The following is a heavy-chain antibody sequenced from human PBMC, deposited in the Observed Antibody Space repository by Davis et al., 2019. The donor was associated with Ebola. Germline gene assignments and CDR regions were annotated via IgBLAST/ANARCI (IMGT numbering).Heavy chain of an antibody. CDR2: INPNSGGT. CDR3: AGDPPTVTTKVYYFDY. Sequence: ASVKVSCKASGYTFTDYYMHWVRQAPGQGLEWMGWINPNSGGTNYAQKFQGRVTMTRDTSISTAYMELSRLRSDDTAVYYCAGDPPTVTTKVYYFDYWGQGTLVTVSS. V-gene: IGHV1-2*02. CDR1: GYTFTDYY. D-gene: IGHD4-17*01. J-gene: IGHJ4*02.